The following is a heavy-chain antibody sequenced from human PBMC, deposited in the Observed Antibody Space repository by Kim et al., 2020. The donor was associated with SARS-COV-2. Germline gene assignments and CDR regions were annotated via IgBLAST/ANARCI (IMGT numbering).Heavy chain of an antibody. V-gene: IGHV1-18*01. CDR3: ARDARYYYGMDV. Sequence: NYAQKLQGRVTMTTDTSTSTAYMELRSLRSDDTAVYYCARDARYYYGMDVWGQGTTVTVSS. J-gene: IGHJ6*02.